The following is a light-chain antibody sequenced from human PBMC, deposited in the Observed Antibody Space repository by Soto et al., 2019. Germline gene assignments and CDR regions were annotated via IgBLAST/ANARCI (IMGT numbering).Light chain of an antibody. CDR2: RSN. Sequence: QSVLTQPPSTSGTPGERVTLSCSWSISKIASYHVSWYQQPPGTPPKLLIHRSNHRPSCVHDRFSGPKSGTSASLGISVLLFEDEADYYCAAWDDIMGTVLFSGSTKVTVL. J-gene: IGLJ2*01. CDR1: ISKIASYH. V-gene: IGLV1-47*01. CDR3: AAWDDIMGTVL.